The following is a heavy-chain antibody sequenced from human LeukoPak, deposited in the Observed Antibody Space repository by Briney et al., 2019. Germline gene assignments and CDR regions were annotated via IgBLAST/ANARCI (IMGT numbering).Heavy chain of an antibody. Sequence: GGSLRLSCAASGFTFDDYAMHWVRQAPGKGLEWVSGISWNSGSIGYADSVKGRFTISRDNAKNFLYLQMNSLRAEDTALYYCAKTSSSWYMDGMDVWGQGTTVTVSS. J-gene: IGHJ6*02. CDR1: GFTFDDYA. D-gene: IGHD6-13*01. CDR2: ISWNSGSI. V-gene: IGHV3-9*01. CDR3: AKTSSSWYMDGMDV.